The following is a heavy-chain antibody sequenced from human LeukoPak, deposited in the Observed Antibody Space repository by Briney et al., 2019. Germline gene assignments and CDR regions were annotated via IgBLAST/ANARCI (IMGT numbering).Heavy chain of an antibody. CDR2: ISRSSSYI. CDR3: ATDTGYCSGGSCYPYPLDY. V-gene: IGHV3-21*01. J-gene: IGHJ4*02. Sequence: GGSLRLSCAASGFTFSSYSMNWARQAPGKGLEWVSSISRSSSYIYYADSVKGRFTISRDNAKNSLYLQMNSLRAEDTAVYYCATDTGYCSGGSCYPYPLDYWGQGTLVTVSS. D-gene: IGHD2-15*01. CDR1: GFTFSSYS.